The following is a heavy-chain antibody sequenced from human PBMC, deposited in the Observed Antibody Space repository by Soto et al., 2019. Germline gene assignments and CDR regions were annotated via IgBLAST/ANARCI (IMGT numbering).Heavy chain of an antibody. CDR3: ARGEDWNYRFDY. J-gene: IGHJ4*02. V-gene: IGHV4-34*01. D-gene: IGHD1-7*01. CDR1: DGSFCCSF. Sequence: ELLSHTCGVYDGSFCCSFWSWIRQPPGKGVEWIGEINHSGSTNSNPSLKSRVTISVDTSKNQFSLKLSSVTAADTAVYYCARGEDWNYRFDYWGQGTLVTVSS. CDR2: INHSGST.